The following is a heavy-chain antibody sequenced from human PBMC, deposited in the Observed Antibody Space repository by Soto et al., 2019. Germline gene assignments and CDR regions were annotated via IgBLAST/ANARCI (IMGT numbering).Heavy chain of an antibody. CDR3: AGDSGYLSMDV. Sequence: GWSLRLSCTGSGFPFDDFAINWVRQAPGKGLEWVGLIRNQSYQETTEYAAAVKGRFTISRDNAKNSLYLQMNSLRAHDTAVYYCAGDSGYLSMDVWGQGTKVTVSS. V-gene: IGHV3-49*04. D-gene: IGHD5-12*01. J-gene: IGHJ6*02. CDR1: GFPFDDFA. CDR2: IRNQSYQETT.